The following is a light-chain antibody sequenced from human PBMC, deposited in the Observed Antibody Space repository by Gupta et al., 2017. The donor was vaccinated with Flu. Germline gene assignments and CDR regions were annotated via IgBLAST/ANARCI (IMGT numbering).Light chain of an antibody. J-gene: IGKJ5*01. CDR3: QQRHSYPIT. CDR2: TAS. CDR1: QGISSY. Sequence: DIQLTQSPSFLSASVGDRVTITCRASQGISSYLAWYQQKPGKAPKLLIHTASTLQSGVLSRFSGSGSGIEFTFTISSLQPEDFATYYCQQRHSYPITFGQGTRLEIK. V-gene: IGKV1-9*01.